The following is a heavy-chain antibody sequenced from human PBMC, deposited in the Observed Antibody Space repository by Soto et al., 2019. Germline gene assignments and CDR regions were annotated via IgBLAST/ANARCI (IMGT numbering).Heavy chain of an antibody. CDR1: GYTFTSYA. Sequence: ASVKVSCKASGYTFTSYAMHWVRQAPGQRLEWMGWINAGNGNTKYSQKFQGRVTITRDTSASTAYMELSSLRSEDTAVYYCARVYSSSWYPFDYWGQGTMVTVYS. D-gene: IGHD6-13*01. V-gene: IGHV1-3*01. CDR3: ARVYSSSWYPFDY. CDR2: INAGNGNT. J-gene: IGHJ4*02.